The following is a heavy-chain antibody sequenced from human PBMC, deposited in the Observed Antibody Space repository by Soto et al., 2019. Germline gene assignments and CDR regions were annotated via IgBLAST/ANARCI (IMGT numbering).Heavy chain of an antibody. V-gene: IGHV4-30-4*01. CDR2: IYYSGST. Sequence: SETLSLTCTVSGGSISSGDYYWSWIRQPPGKGLEWIGYIYYSGSTYYNPSLKSRVTISVDTSKNQFSLKLSSVTAADTAVYYRARVTTVTNVGPFDYWGQGTQVTVSS. D-gene: IGHD4-17*01. J-gene: IGHJ4*02. CDR1: GGSISSGDYY. CDR3: ARVTTVTNVGPFDY.